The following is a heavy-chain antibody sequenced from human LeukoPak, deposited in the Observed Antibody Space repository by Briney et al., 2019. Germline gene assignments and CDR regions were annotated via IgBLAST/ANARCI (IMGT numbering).Heavy chain of an antibody. CDR2: IYTNGNT. V-gene: IGHV4-61*09. CDR1: GGSISSGSYY. Sequence: SQTLSLTCTVSGGSISSGSYYWSWIRQPAGKGLEWIGHIYTNGNTNFNPSLKSRVTISVDTSKNQFSLNLNSVTAADTAVYYCARSGTYYNNWFDPWGQGTLVIVSS. J-gene: IGHJ5*02. CDR3: ARSGTYYNNWFDP. D-gene: IGHD3-10*01.